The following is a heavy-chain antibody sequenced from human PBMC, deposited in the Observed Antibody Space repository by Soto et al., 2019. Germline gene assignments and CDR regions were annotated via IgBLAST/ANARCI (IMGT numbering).Heavy chain of an antibody. CDR2: ISDTGCYI. Sequence: EVQLVESGGGLVKPGGSLRLSCAASGFSFSDYSMNWVRQAPGKGLEWVSSISDTGCYIYYTDSVKGRFTISRDNAKNSMCLQMNSLGGEDTAVYYCARDGVILRFVEWLTGLDVWGQGTTVTVSS. CDR3: ARDGVILRFVEWLTGLDV. D-gene: IGHD3-3*01. V-gene: IGHV3-21*01. CDR1: GFSFSDYS. J-gene: IGHJ6*02.